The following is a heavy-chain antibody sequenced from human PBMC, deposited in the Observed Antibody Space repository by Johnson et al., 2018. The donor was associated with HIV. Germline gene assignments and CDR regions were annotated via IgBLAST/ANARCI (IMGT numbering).Heavy chain of an antibody. V-gene: IGHV3-66*01. CDR3: AREGLGDILTGLAFDM. CDR2: IYTTGST. J-gene: IGHJ3*02. CDR1: GFTVSTNY. Sequence: VQLVESGGDLVQPGGSLRLSCAASGFTVSTNYMIWVRQAPGKGLQWVSIIYTTGSTYYADSVKGRFTIARDNAKSSLYLQMNSLRAEDTAVYYCAREGLGDILTGLAFDMWGQGTMVTVSS. D-gene: IGHD3-9*01.